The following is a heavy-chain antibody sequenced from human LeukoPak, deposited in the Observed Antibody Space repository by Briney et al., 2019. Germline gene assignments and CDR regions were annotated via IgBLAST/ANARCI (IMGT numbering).Heavy chain of an antibody. D-gene: IGHD5-12*01. Sequence: GGSLRLSCAASGFTFSSYWMSWVRQAPGKGLEWVANIKQDGSEKYYVDSVKGRFTISRDNAKNSLYLQMNSLRAEDTAVYYCARDRYSGYDRDYYYYMDVWGKGTTVTISS. CDR1: GFTFSSYW. V-gene: IGHV3-7*01. CDR2: IKQDGSEK. J-gene: IGHJ6*03. CDR3: ARDRYSGYDRDYYYYMDV.